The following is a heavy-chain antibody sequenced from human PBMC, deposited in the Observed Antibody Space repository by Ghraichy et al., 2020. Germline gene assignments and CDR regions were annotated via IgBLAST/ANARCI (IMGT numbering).Heavy chain of an antibody. J-gene: IGHJ5*02. D-gene: IGHD2-2*01. CDR1: GGSISSSTYY. CDR2: MYHSGST. Sequence: LETLSLTCTVSGGSISSSTYYWGWVRQPPGKGLEWIASMYHSGSTYYNPSLKSRVTISVDTSKNQFSLKLSSVTAADTAVYYCARHKGYGYSTSNCYTDWFDRWGQGTLVTVSS. CDR3: ARHKGYGYSTSNCYTDWFDR. V-gene: IGHV4-39*01.